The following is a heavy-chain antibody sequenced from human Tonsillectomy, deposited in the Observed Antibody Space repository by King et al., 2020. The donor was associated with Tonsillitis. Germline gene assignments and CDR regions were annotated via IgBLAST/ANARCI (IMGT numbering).Heavy chain of an antibody. CDR3: TPRLTTVVKVPTQNAFDI. CDR2: IKSKTDGGTT. CDR1: GFTFSNAW. V-gene: IGHV3-15*01. J-gene: IGHJ3*02. D-gene: IGHD4-23*01. Sequence: VQLVESGGGLVKPGGSLRLSCAASGFTFSNAWMSWVRQAPGKGLEWVGRIKSKTDGGTTDYAAPVKGRFTISRDDSKNTLYLQMNSLKTEDTAVYYCTPRLTTVVKVPTQNAFDIWGQGTMVTVSS.